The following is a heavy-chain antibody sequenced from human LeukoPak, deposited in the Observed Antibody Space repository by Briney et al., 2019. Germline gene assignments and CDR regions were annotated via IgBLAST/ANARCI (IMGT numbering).Heavy chain of an antibody. CDR3: ARDLRYFDWLLSDAFDI. D-gene: IGHD3-9*01. Sequence: SQTLSLTCTVSGGSISSGSYYWSWIRQPAGKGLEWIGRIYTSGSTNYNPSLKSRVTMSVDTSKNQFSLKLSSVTAADTAVYYCARDLRYFDWLLSDAFDIWGQGTMVTVSS. CDR2: IYTSGST. V-gene: IGHV4-61*02. CDR1: GGSISSGSYY. J-gene: IGHJ3*02.